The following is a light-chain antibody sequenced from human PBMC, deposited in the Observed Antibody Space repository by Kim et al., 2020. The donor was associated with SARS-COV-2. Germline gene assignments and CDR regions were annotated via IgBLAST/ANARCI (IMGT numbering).Light chain of an antibody. CDR2: DAS. Sequence: DIQMTQSPSSLSASVGDRVTITCQASQDISNYLNWYQQKPGKAPKLLIYDASNLETGVPSRFSGSGSGTDFTFTISSLQPEDIATYYCQQYYKLLYSFGQGTKLEI. CDR1: QDISNY. CDR3: QQYYKLLYS. V-gene: IGKV1-33*01. J-gene: IGKJ2*03.